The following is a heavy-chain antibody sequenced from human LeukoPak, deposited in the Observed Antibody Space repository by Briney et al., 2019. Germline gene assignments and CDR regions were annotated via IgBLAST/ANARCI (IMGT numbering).Heavy chain of an antibody. D-gene: IGHD3-22*01. J-gene: IGHJ5*02. CDR3: ARRMYYYDSSGYGGYWLDP. V-gene: IGHV4-59*08. CDR1: GGSISSYY. Sequence: PSGTLSLTCTVSGGSISSYYWSWIRQPPGKGLEWIGYIYYSGSTNYNPSLKSRVTISVDTSKNQFSLKLSSVTAADTAVYYCARRMYYYDSSGYGGYWLDPWGQGTLVTVSS. CDR2: IYYSGST.